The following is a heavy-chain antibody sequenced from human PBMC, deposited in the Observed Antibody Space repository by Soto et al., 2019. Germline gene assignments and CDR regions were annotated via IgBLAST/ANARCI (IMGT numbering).Heavy chain of an antibody. D-gene: IGHD1-26*01. Sequence: QVQLQESGPRLVEASQTLSLTCTVSNASITSSGYYWSWVRQPPGKRLEWIGYIYHSGSTFYSPPLQSRLTMSVDTSKNQFSLTLRSVTAADTAVYHCARMSRTYYVPDYWGQGTLVTLSS. CDR2: IYHSGST. V-gene: IGHV4-30-4*01. CDR1: NASITSSGYY. J-gene: IGHJ4*02. CDR3: ARMSRTYYVPDY.